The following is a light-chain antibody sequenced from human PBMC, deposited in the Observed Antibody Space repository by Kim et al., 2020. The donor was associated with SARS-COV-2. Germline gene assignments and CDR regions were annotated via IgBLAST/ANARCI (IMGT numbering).Light chain of an antibody. J-gene: IGKJ1*01. Sequence: DIQLTHSPPFLSASVRDRVTITCRASQDISTYLAWYQQIPGKAPKLLIYRASTLQSGVPSRFRGSGSGTEFTLTISNLQPEDFAIYYCQQLNCYPWTFGQGTKVDIK. CDR1: QDISTY. V-gene: IGKV1-9*01. CDR2: RAS. CDR3: QQLNCYPWT.